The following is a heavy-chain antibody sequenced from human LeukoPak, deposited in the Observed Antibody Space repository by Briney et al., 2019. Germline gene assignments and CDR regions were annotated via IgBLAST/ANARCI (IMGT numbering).Heavy chain of an antibody. Sequence: GASVKVFCKASGYTFTSYGISWVRQAPGQGLEWMGWISTYNGNTNYAQKLQGRVTMTTDTSTSTAYMELRSLRSDDTAVYYCARGRFGELLNRSPHDAFDIWGQGTMVTVSS. CDR3: ARGRFGELLNRSPHDAFDI. J-gene: IGHJ3*02. D-gene: IGHD3-10*01. CDR2: ISTYNGNT. CDR1: GYTFTSYG. V-gene: IGHV1-18*01.